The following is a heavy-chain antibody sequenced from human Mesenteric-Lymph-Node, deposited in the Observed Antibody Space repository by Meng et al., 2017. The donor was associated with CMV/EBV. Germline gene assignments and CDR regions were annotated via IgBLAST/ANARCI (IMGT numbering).Heavy chain of an antibody. CDR3: ARDRFVVVPAKMGYGMNV. CDR2: ISYDGSNK. Sequence: TFSSYVMHWVRQAPGKGLEWVAGISYDGSNKHYVDSLKGRFSISRDNSRNTLYLQMNSLGPQDTAVYYCARDRFVVVPAKMGYGMNVWGQGTTVTVSS. V-gene: IGHV3-30-3*01. J-gene: IGHJ6*02. CDR1: TFSSYV. D-gene: IGHD2-2*01.